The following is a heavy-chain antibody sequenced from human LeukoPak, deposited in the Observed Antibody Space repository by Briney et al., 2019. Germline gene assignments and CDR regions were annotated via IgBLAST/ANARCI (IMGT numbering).Heavy chain of an antibody. CDR1: GGSISSYY. D-gene: IGHD3-22*01. V-gene: IGHV4-59*08. CDR2: IYYSGST. CDR3: ARHYYDSSGYEGWFDP. Sequence: SSETLSLTCTVSGGSISSYYWSWIRQPPGKGLEWIGYIYYSGSTYYNPSLKSRVTISVDTSKNQFSLKLSSVTAADTAVYYCARHYYDSSGYEGWFDPWGQGTLVTVSS. J-gene: IGHJ5*02.